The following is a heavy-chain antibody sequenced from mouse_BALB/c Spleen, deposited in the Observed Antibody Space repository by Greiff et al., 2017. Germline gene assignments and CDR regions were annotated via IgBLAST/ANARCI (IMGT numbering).Heavy chain of an antibody. Sequence: QVQLKESGPGLVAPSQSLSITCTVSGFSLTSYGVHWVRQPPGKGLEWLGVIWAGGSTNYNSALMSRLSISKDNSKSQVFLKMNSLQTDDTAMYYCARDRGYYDYDWFAYWGQGTLVTVSA. J-gene: IGHJ3*01. CDR2: IWAGGST. CDR3: ARDRGYYDYDWFAY. D-gene: IGHD2-4*01. CDR1: GFSLTSYG. V-gene: IGHV2-9*02.